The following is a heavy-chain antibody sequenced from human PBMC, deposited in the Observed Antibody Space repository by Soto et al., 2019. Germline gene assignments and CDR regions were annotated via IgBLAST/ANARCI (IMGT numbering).Heavy chain of an antibody. V-gene: IGHV3-7*03. CDR2: IQQDGADK. Sequence: EVQLVESGGGLVQPGGSLRLSCVASGYNIRSYWMSWVRQAPGKGLEWVANIQQDGADKYYVDSVKGRFTISRDNTKNSVYLQMNSLRAEDTAVYYCAALDTVVVQSPGYWGKGTLVTVSS. J-gene: IGHJ4*02. CDR1: GYNIRSYW. CDR3: AALDTVVVQSPGY. D-gene: IGHD5-18*01.